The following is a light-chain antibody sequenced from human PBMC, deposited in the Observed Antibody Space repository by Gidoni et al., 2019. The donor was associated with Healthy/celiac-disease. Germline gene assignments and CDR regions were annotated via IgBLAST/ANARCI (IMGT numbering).Light chain of an antibody. CDR3: QVWDSSSDHPV. Sequence: SYVLSQPPSVSVAPGPTARITCGGNNIGSKSVHWYQQKLGQAPVLVVYDDSDRPSGTPERFSGSNSGNTATLTISRVEAGDEADYYCQVWDSSSDHPVFGGGTKLTVL. CDR2: DDS. V-gene: IGLV3-21*02. CDR1: NIGSKS. J-gene: IGLJ2*01.